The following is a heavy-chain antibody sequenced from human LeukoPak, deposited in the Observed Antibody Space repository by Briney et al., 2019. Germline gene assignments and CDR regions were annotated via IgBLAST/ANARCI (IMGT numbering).Heavy chain of an antibody. CDR1: GGSISSGSYY. D-gene: IGHD3-10*01. CDR2: INTSGST. J-gene: IGHJ4*02. CDR3: ARGPSITMVRGDLID. V-gene: IGHV4-61*02. Sequence: SQTLSLTCTVSGGSISSGSYYWSRIRQPAGKGLEWIGRINTSGSTNYNPSLKSRVTISVDTSKNQFSLKLSSVTAADTAVYYCARGPSITMVRGDLIDWGQGTLVTVSS.